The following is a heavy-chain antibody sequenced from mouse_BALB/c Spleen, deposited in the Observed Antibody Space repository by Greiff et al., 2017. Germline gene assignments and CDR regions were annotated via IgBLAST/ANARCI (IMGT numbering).Heavy chain of an antibody. CDR1: GYTFTDYE. D-gene: IGHD2-10*02. CDR3: TREVYGNCDY. CDR2: IDPETGGT. Sequence: QVQLKQSGAELVRPGASVTLSCKASGYTFTDYEMHWVKQTPVHGLEWIGAIDPETGGTAYNQKFKGKATLTADKSSSTAYMELRSLTSEDSAVYYCTREVYGNCDYWGQGTTLTVSS. V-gene: IGHV1-15*01. J-gene: IGHJ2*01.